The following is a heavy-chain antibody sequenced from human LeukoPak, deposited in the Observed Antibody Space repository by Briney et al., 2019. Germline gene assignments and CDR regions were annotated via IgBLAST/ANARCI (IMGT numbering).Heavy chain of an antibody. CDR3: ARLIRWQLLYPSAMDV. CDR1: GLTFDDYG. Sequence: GGSLRLSCAASGLTFDDYGMSWVRQAPGKGLEWVSGINWNGGSTGYADSVKCRFTISRDNAKNSLYLQMNSLRAEDTALYYCARLIRWQLLYPSAMDVWGKGTTVTVSS. J-gene: IGHJ6*03. CDR2: INWNGGST. D-gene: IGHD2-2*02. V-gene: IGHV3-20*04.